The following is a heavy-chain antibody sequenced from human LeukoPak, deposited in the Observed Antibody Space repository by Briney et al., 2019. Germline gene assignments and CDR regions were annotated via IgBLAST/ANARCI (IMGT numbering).Heavy chain of an antibody. Sequence: GGSLRLSCAASGFTFSYYWMSWVRQAPGKGLEWVANIKQGESEKYSVDSVKGRFTISRDNAKNSLYLQMNSLRVEDTAVYYCARDLGSGMDVWGQGTTVIVSS. D-gene: IGHD2-15*01. J-gene: IGHJ6*02. CDR3: ARDLGSGMDV. CDR2: IKQGESEK. V-gene: IGHV3-7*01. CDR1: GFTFSYYW.